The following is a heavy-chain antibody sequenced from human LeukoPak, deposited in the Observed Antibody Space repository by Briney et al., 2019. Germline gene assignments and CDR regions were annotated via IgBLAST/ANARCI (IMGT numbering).Heavy chain of an antibody. V-gene: IGHV3-48*01. CDR2: ISSSSSTI. CDR1: GFTFSSYS. Sequence: GGSLRLSCAASGFTFSSYSMNWVRQAPGKGLEWVSYISSSSSTIYYADSVKGRFTISRDNAKNSLYLQMNSLRAEDTAVYYCARESYDSSGYLDAFDIWGQGTMVTVSS. D-gene: IGHD3-22*01. J-gene: IGHJ3*02. CDR3: ARESYDSSGYLDAFDI.